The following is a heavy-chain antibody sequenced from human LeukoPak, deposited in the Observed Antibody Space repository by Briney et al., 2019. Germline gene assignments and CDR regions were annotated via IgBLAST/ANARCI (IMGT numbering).Heavy chain of an antibody. Sequence: ASVKVSSVVSVYTRSEVSMHSVCQNLGRWVEWMGGFDPEDGETIYAQKFQGRVTMTEDTSTDTAYMELSSLRSEDTAVYYCATDRWGAFDIWGQGTMVTVSS. J-gene: IGHJ3*02. V-gene: IGHV1-24*01. CDR2: FDPEDGET. CDR3: ATDRWGAFDI. D-gene: IGHD1-26*01. CDR1: VYTRSEVS.